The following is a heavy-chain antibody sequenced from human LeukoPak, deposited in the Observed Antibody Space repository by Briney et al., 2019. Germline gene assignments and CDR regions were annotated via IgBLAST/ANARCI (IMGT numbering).Heavy chain of an antibody. CDR1: GYTLTELS. Sequence: ASVKVSCKVSGYTLTELSMHWVRQAPGKGLEWMGGFDPEDGETIYAQKFQGRVTMTEDTSTDTAYMELSSLRPEDTAVYYCAVALGVFGELLSSSWGQGTLVTVSS. D-gene: IGHD3-10*01. J-gene: IGHJ5*02. V-gene: IGHV1-24*01. CDR3: AVALGVFGELLSSS. CDR2: FDPEDGET.